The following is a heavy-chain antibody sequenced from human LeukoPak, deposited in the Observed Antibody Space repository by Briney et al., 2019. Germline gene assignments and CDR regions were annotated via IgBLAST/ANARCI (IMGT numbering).Heavy chain of an antibody. Sequence: GGSLRLSCAASGFTFSSYSMNWVRQAPGKGLEWVSYISSSSSTIYYADSVKGRFTISRDNAKNSLYLQMNSLRAEDTAVYYCARDRGKFGELFRDAFDIWGQGTMVTVSS. CDR3: ARDRGKFGELFRDAFDI. CDR1: GFTFSSYS. V-gene: IGHV3-48*01. D-gene: IGHD3-10*01. J-gene: IGHJ3*02. CDR2: ISSSSSTI.